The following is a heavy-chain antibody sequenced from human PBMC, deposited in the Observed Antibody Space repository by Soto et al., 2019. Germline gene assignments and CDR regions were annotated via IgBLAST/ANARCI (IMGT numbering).Heavy chain of an antibody. CDR2: IIPIFGAA. Sequence: SVKVSCKASGGTFSSYAISWVRQAPGQGLEWMGGIIPIFGAANYAQKFQGRVTITADESTSTAYMELSSLRSEDTAVYYCARDEVVRGVTTYYYYGMDVWGQGTTVTVSS. CDR1: GGTFSSYA. V-gene: IGHV1-69*13. J-gene: IGHJ6*02. CDR3: ARDEVVRGVTTYYYYGMDV. D-gene: IGHD3-10*01.